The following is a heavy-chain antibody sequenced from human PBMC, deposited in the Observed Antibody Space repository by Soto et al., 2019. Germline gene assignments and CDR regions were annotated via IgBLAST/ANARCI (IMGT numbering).Heavy chain of an antibody. D-gene: IGHD3-10*01. CDR3: AKDPHYGSGSYDDY. J-gene: IGHJ4*02. CDR1: GFSFSNYG. Sequence: GSLRLSCAASGFSFSNYGMSWARQAPGKGLEWVSAISGSGSSTYYADSVKGRFTISRDNSKNTLYVQLNSLRAEDTAVYYCAKDPHYGSGSYDDYWGQGTLVTVSS. CDR2: ISGSGSST. V-gene: IGHV3-23*01.